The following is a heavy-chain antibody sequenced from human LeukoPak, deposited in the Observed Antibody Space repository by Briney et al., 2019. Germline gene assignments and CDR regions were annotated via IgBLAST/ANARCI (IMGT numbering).Heavy chain of an antibody. Sequence: GGSLRLSCAASGFTFSGYTMTWVRQAPGKGLEWVSGISWNSGSIGYADSVKGRFTISRDNAKNSLYLQMNSLRAEDTAVYYCAKENNWNDGRFNYFDYWGQGTLVTVSS. CDR2: ISWNSGSI. CDR3: AKENNWNDGRFNYFDY. V-gene: IGHV3-9*01. J-gene: IGHJ4*02. CDR1: GFTFSGYT. D-gene: IGHD1-20*01.